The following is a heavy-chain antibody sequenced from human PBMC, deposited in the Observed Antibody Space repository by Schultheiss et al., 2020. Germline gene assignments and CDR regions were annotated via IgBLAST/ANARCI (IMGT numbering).Heavy chain of an antibody. V-gene: IGHV4-34*01. CDR3: ARVLRGVNRRNSFYYGMDV. J-gene: IGHJ6*02. Sequence: SETLSLTCAVYGGSFSGYYWSWIRQPPGKGLEWIGEINHSGSTNYNPSLKSRVTISVDTSKNQFSLKVTSVTAADTAVYYCARVLRGVNRRNSFYYGMDVWGQGTSVTVSS. CDR1: GGSFSGYY. CDR2: INHSGST. D-gene: IGHD3-10*01.